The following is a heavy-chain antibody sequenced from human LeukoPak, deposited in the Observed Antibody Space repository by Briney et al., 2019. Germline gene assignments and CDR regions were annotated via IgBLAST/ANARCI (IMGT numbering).Heavy chain of an antibody. Sequence: GGSLRLSCAASGFTFSSYAMSWVRQAPGKGLEWVSGISTTGGSTFYADSVKGRFTIFRDNSKRTLYLQMDSLRAEDTAVYYCAIGWELHRFGYWGQGTLVTVSS. D-gene: IGHD1-26*01. CDR2: ISTTGGST. CDR3: AIGWELHRFGY. J-gene: IGHJ4*02. V-gene: IGHV3-23*01. CDR1: GFTFSSYA.